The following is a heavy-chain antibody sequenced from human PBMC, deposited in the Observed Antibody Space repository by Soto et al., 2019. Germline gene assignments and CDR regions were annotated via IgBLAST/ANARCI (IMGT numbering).Heavy chain of an antibody. CDR2: INAGNGNT. V-gene: IGHV1-3*01. CDR3: ARSIVVVTALDY. Sequence: SVKVSCKASGYTFTSYGMHWVRQAPGQRLEWMGWINAGNGNTKYSQKFQGRVTITRDTSASTAYMELSSLRSEDTAVYYCARSIVVVTALDYWGQGTLVTVSS. J-gene: IGHJ4*02. CDR1: GYTFTSYG. D-gene: IGHD2-21*02.